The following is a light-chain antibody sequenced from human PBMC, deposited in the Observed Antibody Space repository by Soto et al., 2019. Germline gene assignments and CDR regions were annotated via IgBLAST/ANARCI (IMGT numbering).Light chain of an antibody. Sequence: QSVLTQPPSASGTPGQRVTISASGSTSNIGSNTVSWYQQLPGTAPKLLIYDNDERPSGVPVRFSGSKSATSASLVISGLQSEDECDYSCATWDDSRNGYVFGPGTQLTVL. J-gene: IGLJ1*01. CDR2: DND. CDR3: ATWDDSRNGYV. CDR1: TSNIGSNT. V-gene: IGLV1-44*01.